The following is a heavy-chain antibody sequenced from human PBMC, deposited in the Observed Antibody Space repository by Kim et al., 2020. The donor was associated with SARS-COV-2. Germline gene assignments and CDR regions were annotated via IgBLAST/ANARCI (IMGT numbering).Heavy chain of an antibody. CDR1: GFIFSNYA. Sequence: GGSLRLSCAASGFIFSNYAMTWVRQAPGKGPEWVSSISAKGDNKYFKDSVKGRFTISRDNSKNTLFLQMNSLRAEDTAIYYCAKDEYCSSPSCYAGMPYYFDHWGQGALVTVPS. D-gene: IGHD2-2*01. CDR3: AKDEYCSSPSCYAGMPYYFDH. V-gene: IGHV3-23*01. CDR2: ISAKGDNK. J-gene: IGHJ4*02.